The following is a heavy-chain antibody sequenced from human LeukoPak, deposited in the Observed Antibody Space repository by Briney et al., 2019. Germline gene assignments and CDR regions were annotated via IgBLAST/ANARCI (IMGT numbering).Heavy chain of an antibody. D-gene: IGHD6-19*01. Sequence: GGSLRLSCAASGFTFSSYWMSWVRQAPGKGLGWVANIKQDGSEKYYVDSVKGRFTISRDNAKNSLYLQMNSLRAEDTAVYYRARDGSSGWYWEIYYYYGMDVWGQGTTVTVSS. CDR2: IKQDGSEK. CDR1: GFTFSSYW. J-gene: IGHJ6*02. CDR3: ARDGSSGWYWEIYYYYGMDV. V-gene: IGHV3-7*03.